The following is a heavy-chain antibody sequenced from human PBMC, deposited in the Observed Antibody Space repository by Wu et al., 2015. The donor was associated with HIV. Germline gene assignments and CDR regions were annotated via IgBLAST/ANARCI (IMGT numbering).Heavy chain of an antibody. CDR2: INPNSRGT. V-gene: IGHV1-2*06. CDR1: GYSFSGYY. CDR3: VRRQNWNLNNYYFDY. J-gene: IGHJ4*02. D-gene: IGHD1-1*01. Sequence: QVQLVQSGAEVKKPGASVKVSCKASGYSFSGYYMNWVRQAPGQGLEWLGRINPNSRGTDYAQGFQGKVILTSDTSISTAYMELSRLTFADTAVYFCVRRQNWNLNNYYFDYWARERWSPSPQ.